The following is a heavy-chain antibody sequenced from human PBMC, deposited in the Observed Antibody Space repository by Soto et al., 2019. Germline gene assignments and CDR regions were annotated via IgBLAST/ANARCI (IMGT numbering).Heavy chain of an antibody. Sequence: QVQLVESGGGLVKPGGSLRLSCAASGFTFSDYYMSWIRQAPGKGLEWVSYINSSSSYTNYADSVKGRFTISRDNAKNSLYRQMNSLRAEDTAVYYCARIITAAGGRRYLDLWRRGTLVTVSS. CDR2: INSSSSYT. V-gene: IGHV3-11*05. D-gene: IGHD6-13*01. CDR1: GFTFSDYY. CDR3: ARIITAAGGRRYLDL. J-gene: IGHJ2*01.